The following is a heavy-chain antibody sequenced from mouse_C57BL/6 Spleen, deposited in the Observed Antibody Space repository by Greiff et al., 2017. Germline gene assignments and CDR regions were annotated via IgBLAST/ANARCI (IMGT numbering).Heavy chain of an antibody. D-gene: IGHD3-3*01. Sequence: VKLMESGAELVKPGASVKISCKASGYAFSSYWMNWVKQRPGKGLEWIGQIYPGDGDTNYNGKFKGKATLTADKSSSTAYMQLSSLTSEDSAVYFCARSRDGGAYFDYWGQGTTLTVSS. J-gene: IGHJ2*01. CDR1: GYAFSSYW. CDR3: ARSRDGGAYFDY. CDR2: IYPGDGDT. V-gene: IGHV1-80*01.